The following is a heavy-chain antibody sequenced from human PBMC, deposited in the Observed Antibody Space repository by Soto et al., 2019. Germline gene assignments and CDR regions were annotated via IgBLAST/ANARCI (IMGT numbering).Heavy chain of an antibody. CDR3: ARRMPYDSSGYNPASSYYFDY. CDR1: GYTFTSYG. J-gene: IGHJ4*02. Sequence: QVQLVQSGAEVKKPGASVKVSCKASGYTFTSYGINWVRQAPGQGLEWMGWISAYNGNTNYAQNLQGRVTMTTDTATSTAYMELRSLRSDDTAVYYCARRMPYDSSGYNPASSYYFDYWGQGTLVTVSS. D-gene: IGHD3-22*01. V-gene: IGHV1-18*01. CDR2: ISAYNGNT.